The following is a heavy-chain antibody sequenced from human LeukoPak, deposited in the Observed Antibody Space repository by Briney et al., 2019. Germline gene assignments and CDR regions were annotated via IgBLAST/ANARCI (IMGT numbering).Heavy chain of an antibody. CDR3: ASYTSAAGNRNWFDP. V-gene: IGHV4-34*01. J-gene: IGHJ5*02. CDR2: INHSGST. D-gene: IGHD6-13*01. Sequence: SETLSLTCAVYGASFSGYYWSWIRQPPGKGLEWIGEINHSGSTNYNPSLKSRVTISVDTSKNQFSLKLSSVTAADTAVYYCASYTSAAGNRNWFDPWGQGTLVTVSS. CDR1: GASFSGYY.